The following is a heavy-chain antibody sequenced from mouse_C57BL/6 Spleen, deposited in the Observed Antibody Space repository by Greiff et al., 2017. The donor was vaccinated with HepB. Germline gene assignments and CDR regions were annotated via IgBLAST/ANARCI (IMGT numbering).Heavy chain of an antibody. J-gene: IGHJ2*01. D-gene: IGHD2-4*01. CDR2: IHPSDSDT. Sequence: QVQLQQPGAELVKPGASVKVSCKASGYTFTSYWMHWVKQRPGQGLEWIGRIHPSDSDTNYNQKFKGKATLTVDKSSSTAYMQLSSLTSEVSAVYYCATARYYDYDLYFDYWGQGTTLTVSS. CDR1: GYTFTSYW. CDR3: ATARYYDYDLYFDY. V-gene: IGHV1-74*01.